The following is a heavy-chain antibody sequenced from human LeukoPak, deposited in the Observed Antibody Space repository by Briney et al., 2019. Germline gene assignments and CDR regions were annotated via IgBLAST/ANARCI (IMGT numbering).Heavy chain of an antibody. CDR2: ISAYNGNT. CDR3: ARQQLAYFDY. Sequence: GESLKISCKGSGYSFTSYWIGWVRQAPGQGLEWMGWISAYNGNTNYAQKLQGRVTMTTDTSTSTAYMELRSLRSDDTAVYYCARQQLAYFDYWGQGTLVTVSS. CDR1: GYSFTSYW. J-gene: IGHJ4*02. D-gene: IGHD6-13*01. V-gene: IGHV1-18*01.